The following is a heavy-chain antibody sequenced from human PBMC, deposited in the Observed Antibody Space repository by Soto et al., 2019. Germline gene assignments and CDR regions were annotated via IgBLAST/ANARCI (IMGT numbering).Heavy chain of an antibody. J-gene: IGHJ4*02. CDR2: INAGNGNT. CDR3: ARGPDTGARTPFDY. V-gene: IGHV1-3*01. D-gene: IGHD7-27*01. Sequence: ASVTVSCKASGYPFTSYAMHWVRQAPGQRLEWMGWINAGNGNTKYSQTVQGRVTITRDTSASTAYMELSSLRSEDTAVYSCARGPDTGARTPFDYWGQGTLVTVSS. CDR1: GYPFTSYA.